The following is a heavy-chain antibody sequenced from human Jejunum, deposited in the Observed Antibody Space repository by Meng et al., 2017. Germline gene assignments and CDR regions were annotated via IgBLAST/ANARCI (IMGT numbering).Heavy chain of an antibody. CDR2: ISTDESTT. D-gene: IGHD3-10*02. J-gene: IGHJ4*02. CDR1: GFTFSDYW. CDR3: ARGVRGSPDY. V-gene: IGHV3-74*03. Sequence: GQLVESGGGLVPPGGSLRLSCAVSGFTFSDYWMHWVRQAPGKGLMWVSHISTDESTTTYADSVKGRFTISRDNAKNTMYLEMNSLRAEDTALYYCARGVRGSPDYWGQGTLVTVSS.